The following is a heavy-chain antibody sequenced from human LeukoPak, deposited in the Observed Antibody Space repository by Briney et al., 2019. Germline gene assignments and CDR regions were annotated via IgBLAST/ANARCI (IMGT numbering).Heavy chain of an antibody. V-gene: IGHV3-11*01. Sequence: GGSLRLSCAASGFTFDDYGMSWVRQAPGKGLEWVSYISSSGSTIYYADSVKGRFTISRDNAKNSLYLQMNSLRAEDTAVYYCARAPKFRLVGVPKGPFDPWGQGTLVTVSS. CDR1: GFTFDDYG. CDR3: ARAPKFRLVGVPKGPFDP. CDR2: ISSSGSTI. J-gene: IGHJ5*02. D-gene: IGHD1-26*01.